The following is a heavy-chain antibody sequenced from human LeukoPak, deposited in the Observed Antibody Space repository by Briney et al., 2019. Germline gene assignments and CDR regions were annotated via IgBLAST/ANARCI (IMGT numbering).Heavy chain of an antibody. J-gene: IGHJ4*02. CDR1: GFTFSSYW. Sequence: GGSLRLSCAASGFTFSSYWMSWVRQAPGKGLEWVANIKQDGSEKYYVDSVEGRFTISRDNAKNSLYLQMNSLRAEDTAVYYCARGSSSSFAPAVYWGQGTLVTVSS. V-gene: IGHV3-7*01. CDR2: IKQDGSEK. CDR3: ARGSSSSFAPAVY. D-gene: IGHD6-6*01.